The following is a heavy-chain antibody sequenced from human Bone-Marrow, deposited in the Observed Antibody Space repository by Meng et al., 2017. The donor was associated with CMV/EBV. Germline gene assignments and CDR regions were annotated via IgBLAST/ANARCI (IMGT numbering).Heavy chain of an antibody. D-gene: IGHD1-7*01. CDR3: ATEIITGTTAGLDY. CDR2: ISGSGVTT. Sequence: GESLKISCAASGFTFSSYAMSWVRQAPGKGLEWVSTISGSGVTTYYADSVKGRFTISRDNSKNTLYLQMNSLRAEDTAVYDCATEIITGTTAGLDYWGQGTLVTVSS. V-gene: IGHV3-23*01. J-gene: IGHJ4*02. CDR1: GFTFSSYA.